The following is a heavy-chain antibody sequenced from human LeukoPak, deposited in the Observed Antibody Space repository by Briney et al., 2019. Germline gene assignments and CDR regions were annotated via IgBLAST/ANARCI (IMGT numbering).Heavy chain of an antibody. D-gene: IGHD2-2*01. CDR2: INHSGST. J-gene: IGHJ4*02. Sequence: KTSETLSLTCAVYGGSFSGYYWSWIRQPPGKGLEGIGEINHSGSTNYNPSLKSRVTISVDTSKNQFSLKLSSVTAADTAVYYCARVDSLGYCSSTSCYAFDYWGQGTLVTVSS. CDR1: GGSFSGYY. V-gene: IGHV4-34*01. CDR3: ARVDSLGYCSSTSCYAFDY.